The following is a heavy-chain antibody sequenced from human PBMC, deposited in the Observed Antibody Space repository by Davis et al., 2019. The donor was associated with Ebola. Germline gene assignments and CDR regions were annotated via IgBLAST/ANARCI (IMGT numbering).Heavy chain of an antibody. CDR1: GFTFSSYG. D-gene: IGHD6-13*01. J-gene: IGHJ4*02. CDR3: AKEAAGDFDY. Sequence: PGGSLRLSCAASGFTFSSYGMHWVRQAPGKGLEWVAVISYDGSNKYYADSVKGRFTISRDNSKNTLYLQMNSLRAEDTAVYYCAKEAAGDFDYWGQGTLVTVSS. V-gene: IGHV3-30*18. CDR2: ISYDGSNK.